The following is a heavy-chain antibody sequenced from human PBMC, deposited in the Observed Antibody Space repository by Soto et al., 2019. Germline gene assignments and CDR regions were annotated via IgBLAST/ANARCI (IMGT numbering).Heavy chain of an antibody. CDR2: IYYSGST. J-gene: IGHJ4*02. D-gene: IGHD6-6*01. V-gene: IGHV4-59*01. CDR3: ARGEYSSSSAFDY. CDR1: GGSISSYY. Sequence: XETLSLTCTVSGGSISSYYWSWIRQPPGKGLEWIGYIYYSGSTNYNPSLKSRVTISVDTSKNQFSLKLSSVTAADTAVYYCARGEYSSSSAFDYWGQGTLVTVSS.